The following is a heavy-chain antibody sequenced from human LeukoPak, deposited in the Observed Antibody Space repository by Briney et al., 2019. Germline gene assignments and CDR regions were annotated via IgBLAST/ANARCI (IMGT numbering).Heavy chain of an antibody. J-gene: IGHJ5*02. Sequence: SETLSLTCAVYGGSFSGYYWSWIRQPPGKGLEWIGEINHSGSTNYNPSLKSRVTISVDTSKNQFSLKLSSVTAADTAVYYCARATRIGRVFWFDPWGQGTLVTVSS. CDR3: ARATRIGRVFWFDP. CDR2: INHSGST. D-gene: IGHD1-26*01. V-gene: IGHV4-34*01. CDR1: GGSFSGYY.